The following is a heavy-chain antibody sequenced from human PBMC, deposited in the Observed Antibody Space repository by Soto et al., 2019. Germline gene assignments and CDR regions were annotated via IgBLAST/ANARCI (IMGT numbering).Heavy chain of an antibody. V-gene: IGHV3-15*01. CDR1: GFTFSNAW. J-gene: IGHJ6*03. CDR2: IKSKTDGGTT. D-gene: IGHD7-27*01. CDR3: TTDPNWGQTFYYYYYMDV. Sequence: EVQLVESGGGLVKPGGSLRLSCAASGFTFSNAWMSWVRQAPGKGLEWVGRIKSKTDGGTTDYAAPVKGRFTISRDDSKNTLYLQMNRLKTEDTAVYYWTTDPNWGQTFYYYYYMDVWGKGTTVTVSS.